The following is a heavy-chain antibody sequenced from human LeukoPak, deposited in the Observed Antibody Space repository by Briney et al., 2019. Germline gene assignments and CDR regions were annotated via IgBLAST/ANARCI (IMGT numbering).Heavy chain of an antibody. CDR3: ARENPTWVIGGFDY. Sequence: GGSLRLSCAASGFTFSSYGMHWVRQAPGKGLEWVAVIWYDGSDKYYADSVKGRFTISRDNSKNTLYLQVNSLRAEDTAVYYCARENPTWVIGGFDYWGQGTLVTVSS. V-gene: IGHV3-33*01. CDR2: IWYDGSDK. J-gene: IGHJ4*02. CDR1: GFTFSSYG. D-gene: IGHD2-21*01.